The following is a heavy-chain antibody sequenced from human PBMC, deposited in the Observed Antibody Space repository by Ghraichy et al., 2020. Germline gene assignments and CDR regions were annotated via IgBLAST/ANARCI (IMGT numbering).Heavy chain of an antibody. CDR1: GGSISSYY. D-gene: IGHD1-1*01. Sequence: SETLSLTCTVSGGSISSYYWSWIRQPPGKGLEWIAYINHSGSTKYNPSLKSRVTISVDTSKNQFSLKLTSVTAADTAVYYCARASSDSWHWFDYWGQGTPVTVSS. CDR2: INHSGST. V-gene: IGHV4-59*01. J-gene: IGHJ4*01. CDR3: ARASSDSWHWFDY.